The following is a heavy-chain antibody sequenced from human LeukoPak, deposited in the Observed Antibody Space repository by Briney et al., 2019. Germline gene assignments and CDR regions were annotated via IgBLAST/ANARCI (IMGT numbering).Heavy chain of an antibody. V-gene: IGHV1-2*02. CDR1: GYTFFGYY. CDR3: ARGPDYSRLDY. J-gene: IGHJ4*02. CDR2: INPSSGGT. Sequence: ASVKVSCKTSGYTFFGYYIHWVRQAPGQGLEWMGWINPSSGGTIFAQKFQGRVTMIRHTSINTAYMELRSLTSDDTAIYYCARGPDYSRLDYWGQGTLVTVSS. D-gene: IGHD4-11*01.